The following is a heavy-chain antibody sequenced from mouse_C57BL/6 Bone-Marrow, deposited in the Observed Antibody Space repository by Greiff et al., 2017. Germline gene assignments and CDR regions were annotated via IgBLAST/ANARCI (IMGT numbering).Heavy chain of an antibody. D-gene: IGHD2-3*01. J-gene: IGHJ3*01. V-gene: IGHV5-4*01. CDR3: ARDPDGPAWFAY. CDR1: GFTFSSYA. CDR2: ISDGGSYT. Sequence: DVKLVESGGGLVKPGGSLKLSCAASGFTFSSYAMSWVRQTPEKRLEWVATISDGGSYTYYPDNVKGRFTISRDNAKNNLYLQMSHLKSEDTAMYYCARDPDGPAWFAYWGQGTLVTVSA.